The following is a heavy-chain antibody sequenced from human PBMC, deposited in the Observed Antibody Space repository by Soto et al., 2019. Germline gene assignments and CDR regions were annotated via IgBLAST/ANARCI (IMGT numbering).Heavy chain of an antibody. Sequence: RLSCAAPGFTFSSYAMSWVRQAPGKGLEWVSAISGSGGSTYYADSVKGRFTISRDNSKNTLYLQMNSLRAEDTAVYYCAKDPRAAAPRENWFDPWGQGTLVTVSS. D-gene: IGHD6-13*01. CDR1: GFTFSSYA. CDR3: AKDPRAAAPRENWFDP. CDR2: ISGSGGST. J-gene: IGHJ5*02. V-gene: IGHV3-23*01.